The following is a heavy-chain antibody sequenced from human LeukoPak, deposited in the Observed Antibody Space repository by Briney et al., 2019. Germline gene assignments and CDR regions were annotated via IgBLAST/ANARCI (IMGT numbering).Heavy chain of an antibody. CDR2: IYYSGST. D-gene: IGHD6-6*01. J-gene: IGHJ5*02. CDR3: ARWQLVRKWFDP. V-gene: IGHV4-39*07. CDR1: GGSISSSSYY. Sequence: SETLSLTCTVSGGSISSSSYYWGWIRQPPGKGLEWIGSIYYSGSTYYNPSLKSRVTISVDTSKNQFSLKLSSVTAADTAVYYCARWQLVRKWFDPWGQGTLVTVSS.